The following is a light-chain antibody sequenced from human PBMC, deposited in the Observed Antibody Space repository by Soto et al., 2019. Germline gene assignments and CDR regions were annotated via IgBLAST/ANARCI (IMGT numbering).Light chain of an antibody. CDR2: KAS. Sequence: DIQMTQSPSTLSASVGDRVTITCRASQRISSWLAWYQQKPGKAPKLLIYKASSLESGVPSRFSGSGSGTEFTLTISSLQPDDFATYYCQQYNSYLPCGTGTKVDIK. CDR1: QRISSW. V-gene: IGKV1-5*03. J-gene: IGKJ3*01. CDR3: QQYNSYLP.